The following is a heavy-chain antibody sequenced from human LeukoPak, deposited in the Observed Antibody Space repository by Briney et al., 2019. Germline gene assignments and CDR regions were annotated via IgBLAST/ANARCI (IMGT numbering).Heavy chain of an antibody. D-gene: IGHD2-2*01. CDR3: ARGLDCRSTSCYLDN. CDR2: IKQDGSEK. J-gene: IGHJ4*02. Sequence: GGSLRLSCAASGFAFTKYWMTWVRQAPGKGLEWVANIKQDGSEKFYVDSVKGRFTISRDNAKNSLDLQINSLGAEDTAVYYCARGLDCRSTSCYLDNWGQGTLVTVSS. V-gene: IGHV3-7*01. CDR1: GFAFTKYW.